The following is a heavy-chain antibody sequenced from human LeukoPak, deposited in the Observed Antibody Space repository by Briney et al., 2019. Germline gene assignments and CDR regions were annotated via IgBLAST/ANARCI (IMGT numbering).Heavy chain of an antibody. CDR1: GGSISSYY. V-gene: IGHV4-59*01. J-gene: IGHJ4*02. CDR3: ARGYSYERGFFDY. CDR2: IYYSGRT. Sequence: PSETLSLTSTVSGGSISSYYWSWIRQPPGKGLEWIGSIYYSGRTNSNPSLESRVTISIDTSKNQFSLKLTSVTAADTAVYYCARGYSYERGFFDYWGQGTLVTVSS. D-gene: IGHD5-18*01.